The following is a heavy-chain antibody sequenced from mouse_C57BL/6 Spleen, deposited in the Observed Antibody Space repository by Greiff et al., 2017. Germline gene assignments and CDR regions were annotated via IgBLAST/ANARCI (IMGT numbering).Heavy chain of an antibody. CDR2: ISSGSSTI. Sequence: EVQVVESGGGLVKPGGSLKLSCAASGFTFSDYGMHWVRQAPEKGLEWVAYISSGSSTIYYADTVKGRFTISRDNAKNTLFLQMTSLRSEDTAMYYCARNYGSIFDYWGQGTTLTVSS. CDR1: GFTFSDYG. D-gene: IGHD1-1*01. CDR3: ARNYGSIFDY. V-gene: IGHV5-17*01. J-gene: IGHJ2*01.